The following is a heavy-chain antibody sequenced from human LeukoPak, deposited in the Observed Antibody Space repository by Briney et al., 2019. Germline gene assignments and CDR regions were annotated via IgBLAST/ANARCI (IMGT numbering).Heavy chain of an antibody. CDR1: GFTFSSYS. Sequence: PGGSLRLSCAASGFTFSSYSMNWVRQAPGKGLEWVSYISSGSSTIYYADSVKGRFTISRDNAKNSLYLQMNSLRAEDTAVYYCASGDAFDIWGQGTMVTVSS. J-gene: IGHJ3*02. CDR2: ISSGSSTI. CDR3: ASGDAFDI. V-gene: IGHV3-48*04.